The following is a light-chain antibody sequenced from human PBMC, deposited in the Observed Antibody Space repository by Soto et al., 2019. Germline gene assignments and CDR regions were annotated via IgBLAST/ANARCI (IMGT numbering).Light chain of an antibody. CDR1: SSDVGAYNH. Sequence: QSALTQAASASGFPGQSITISCTGTSSDVGAYNHVSWYQQRPGKVPKVVIFEVNNRPSGVSSRFSGSKSGNTAYLTISGLQTEDEADYYCASHTTSKTWVFGGGTKLTVL. CDR2: EVN. CDR3: ASHTTSKTWV. J-gene: IGLJ3*02. V-gene: IGLV2-14*01.